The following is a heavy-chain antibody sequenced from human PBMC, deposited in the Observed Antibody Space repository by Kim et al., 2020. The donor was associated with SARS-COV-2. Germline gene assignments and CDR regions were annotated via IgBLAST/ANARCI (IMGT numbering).Heavy chain of an antibody. J-gene: IGHJ4*02. CDR2: IWPGDSDT. V-gene: IGHV5-51*01. D-gene: IGHD3-3*01. CDR1: GFLFGSYW. Sequence: GESLKISCKTSGFLFGSYWIGWVRQMPGRGLEWMGIIWPGDSDTRYSPSFQGLVTISADKSISTAYLELRGLKASDTAVFYCARSFDNSNSNDFSSGFDYWGRGTPVTGSS. CDR3: ARSFDNSNSNDFSSGFDY.